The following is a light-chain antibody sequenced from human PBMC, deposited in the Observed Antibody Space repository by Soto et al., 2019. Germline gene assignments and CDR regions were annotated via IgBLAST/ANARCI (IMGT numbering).Light chain of an antibody. CDR3: QQYGSSRTLT. Sequence: EIVLTQSPGTLSLSPGDRATLSCRASQSVSSKSIVWYQQKVGQAPRLLIYGASSRATGIPDRFSGGGSGTDFTLSISRLEPEDFAVYYCQQYGSSRTLTFGGGTKVEIK. V-gene: IGKV3-20*01. J-gene: IGKJ4*01. CDR1: QSVSSKS. CDR2: GAS.